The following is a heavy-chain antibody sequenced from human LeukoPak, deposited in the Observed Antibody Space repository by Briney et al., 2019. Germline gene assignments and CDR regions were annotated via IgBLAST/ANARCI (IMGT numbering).Heavy chain of an antibody. V-gene: IGHV3-7*01. D-gene: IGHD2/OR15-2a*01. CDR1: GFTFSSYW. CDR3: ARDAVIGAYYYYYMDV. J-gene: IGHJ6*03. Sequence: GGSLRLSCAASGFTFSSYWMSWVRQAPGKGLEWVANIKQDGSEKYYVDSVKGRFTISRDNAKNSLYLQMNSLRAEGTAVYYCARDAVIGAYYYYYMDVWGKGTTVTVSS. CDR2: IKQDGSEK.